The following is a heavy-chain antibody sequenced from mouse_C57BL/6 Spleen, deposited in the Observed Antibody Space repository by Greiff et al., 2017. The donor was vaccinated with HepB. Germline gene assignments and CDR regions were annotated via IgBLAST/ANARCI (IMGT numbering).Heavy chain of an antibody. CDR2: INYDGSST. D-gene: IGHD2-10*02. J-gene: IGHJ4*01. V-gene: IGHV5-16*01. CDR3: ARWGYGNFYYAMDY. CDR1: GFTFSDYY. Sequence: EVKVEESEGGLVQPGSSMKLSCTASGFTFSDYYMAWVRQVPEKGLEWVANINYDGSSTYYLDSLKSRFIISRDNAKNILYLQMSSLKSEDTATYYCARWGYGNFYYAMDYWGQGTSVTVSS.